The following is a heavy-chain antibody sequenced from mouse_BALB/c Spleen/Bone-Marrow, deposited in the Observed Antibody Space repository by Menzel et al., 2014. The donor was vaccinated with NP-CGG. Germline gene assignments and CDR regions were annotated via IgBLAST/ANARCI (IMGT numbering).Heavy chain of an antibody. CDR1: GFTFSSYG. CDR2: INRNGGTN. D-gene: IGHD2-3*01. CDR3: ARGVDDYSWFAY. Sequence: EVQRVESGGGLVQPGGSLKLSCTASGFTFSSYGLSLVRQTPDKRLELVATINRNGGTNSYPDSVKGRFTISRDNAKDTLYLQMSSLKSEDTALYYCARGVDDYSWFAYWGQGTLVTVSA. J-gene: IGHJ3*01. V-gene: IGHV5-6-3*01.